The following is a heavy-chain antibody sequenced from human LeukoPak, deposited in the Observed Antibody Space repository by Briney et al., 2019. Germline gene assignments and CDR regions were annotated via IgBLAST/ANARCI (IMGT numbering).Heavy chain of an antibody. CDR1: GGSISSHY. D-gene: IGHD2-2*01. CDR2: NYYSGSN. J-gene: IGHJ6*03. V-gene: IGHV4-59*11. CDR3: ARESGYCSSTSCPYGGNYYYYMDV. Sequence: TSETLSLTCTVSGGSISSHYWSWIRQPPGKGLEWIGNNYYSGSNNYNPSLKSRVTISVDTSKNQFSLKLSSVTAADTAVYYCARESGYCSSTSCPYGGNYYYYMDVWGKGTTVTVSS.